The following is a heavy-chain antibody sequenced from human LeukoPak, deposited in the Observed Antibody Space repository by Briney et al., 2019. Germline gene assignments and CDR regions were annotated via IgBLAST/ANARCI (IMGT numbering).Heavy chain of an antibody. V-gene: IGHV1-69*13. CDR2: IIPIFGTA. CDR3: ARAGAARYYYYMDV. J-gene: IGHJ6*03. CDR1: GGTFSSYA. Sequence: SVSVSCTASGGTFSSYAISWVRQAPGEGLEWMGGIIPIFGTANYAQKFQGRVTITADESTSTAYMELSSLRSEDTAVYYCARAGAARYYYYMDVWGKGTTVTVSS. D-gene: IGHD6-6*01.